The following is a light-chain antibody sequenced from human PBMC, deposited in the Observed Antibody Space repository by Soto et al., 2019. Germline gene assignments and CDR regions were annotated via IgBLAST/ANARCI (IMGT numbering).Light chain of an antibody. CDR2: GAS. CDR3: HQYGSSPRT. Sequence: EIWLTQFPGTLSSSPGERATLSCTASQSFNSNYLAWYQQKPGQAPRLLIYGASTRATGIPDRFSGSGSGTDFTLTISRLEPEDFAVYYCHQYGSSPRTFGPGTKVDIK. J-gene: IGKJ1*01. V-gene: IGKV3-20*01. CDR1: QSFNSNY.